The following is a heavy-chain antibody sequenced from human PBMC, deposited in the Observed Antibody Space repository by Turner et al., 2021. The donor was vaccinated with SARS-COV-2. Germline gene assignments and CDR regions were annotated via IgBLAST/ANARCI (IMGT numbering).Heavy chain of an antibody. CDR3: ATGYAYCGGGCSIDF. CDR1: GYTLTELS. Sequence: QVQLVQSGAEVKKPGPSVKVSCKVSGYTLTELSMHWVRQAPGKGLEWMGGFDPEDAKTIYAQKFQGRVTMTEDTSTDTAYMELSSLRSEDTAVYYCATGYAYCGGGCSIDFWGQGTLVTVSS. J-gene: IGHJ4*02. D-gene: IGHD2-21*02. CDR2: FDPEDAKT. V-gene: IGHV1-24*01.